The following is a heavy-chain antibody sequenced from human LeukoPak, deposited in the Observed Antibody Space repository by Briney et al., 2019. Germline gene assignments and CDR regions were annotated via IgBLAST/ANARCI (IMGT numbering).Heavy chain of an antibody. CDR2: INHSGST. J-gene: IGHJ3*02. D-gene: IGHD3-22*01. V-gene: IGHV4-34*01. CDR1: GGSFSGYY. CDR3: ARDRHRSHYYDSSGDAFDI. Sequence: SETLSLTCAVYGGSFSGYYWSWIRQPPGEGLEWIGEINHSGSTNYNPSLKSRVTISVDTSKNQFSLKLSSVTAADTAVYYCARDRHRSHYYDSSGDAFDIWGQGTMATVSS.